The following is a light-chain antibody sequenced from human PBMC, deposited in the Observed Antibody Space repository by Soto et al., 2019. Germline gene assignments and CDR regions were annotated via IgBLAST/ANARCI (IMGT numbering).Light chain of an antibody. CDR2: DVS. J-gene: IGLJ1*01. Sequence: SVLTQPAPLSGSPGQSITLSCPGTSSEVGGYNYVSWYQQHPGKAPKLMIYDVSNRPSGVSNRFSGSKSGNTASLTISGLQAEDEADYYCSSYTSRSTLYVFGTGTKVTVL. CDR1: SSEVGGYNY. CDR3: SSYTSRSTLYV. V-gene: IGLV2-14*01.